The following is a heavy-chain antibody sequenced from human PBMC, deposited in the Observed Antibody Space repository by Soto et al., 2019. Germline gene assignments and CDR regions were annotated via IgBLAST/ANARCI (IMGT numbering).Heavy chain of an antibody. D-gene: IGHD1-1*01. CDR3: AREFRGTCYFDY. CDR2: ISAYNGDT. V-gene: IGHV1-18*01. J-gene: IGHJ4*02. CDR1: GYTFNTYG. Sequence: ASVKVSCKASGYTFNTYGISWVRQAPGQGLEWMGWISAYNGDTKIAQQFQGRVTMTRDTSTSTVYMEVSSLRSEDTALYYCAREFRGTCYFDYWGQGTLVTVSS.